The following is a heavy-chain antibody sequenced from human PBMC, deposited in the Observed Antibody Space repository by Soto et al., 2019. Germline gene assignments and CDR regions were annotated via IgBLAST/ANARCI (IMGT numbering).Heavy chain of an antibody. J-gene: IGHJ5*01. Sequence: PGGSLRLSCEASGFTLRNYAMTWVRQAPGKGLEWVSLISANDVGTYYAESVKTRFTISTDQSRNTVYLQMDSLRADDTAIYYCAKAKNDYNWDNRHPFDSWGQGTLVTVSS. D-gene: IGHD1-20*01. CDR3: AKAKNDYNWDNRHPFDS. V-gene: IGHV3-23*01. CDR1: GFTLRNYA. CDR2: ISANDVGT.